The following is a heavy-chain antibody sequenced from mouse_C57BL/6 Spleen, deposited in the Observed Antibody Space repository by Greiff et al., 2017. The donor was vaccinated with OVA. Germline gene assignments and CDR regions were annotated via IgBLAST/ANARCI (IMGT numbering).Heavy chain of an antibody. CDR1: GYAFSSYW. Sequence: QVQLKQSGAELVKPGASVKISCKASGYAFSSYWMNWVKQRPGKGLEWIGQIYPGDGDTNYNGKFKGKATLTADKSSSTAYMQLSSLTSEDSAVYFCARYYYSNYYFDYWGQGTTLTVSS. D-gene: IGHD2-5*01. CDR2: IYPGDGDT. V-gene: IGHV1-80*01. CDR3: ARYYYSNYYFDY. J-gene: IGHJ2*01.